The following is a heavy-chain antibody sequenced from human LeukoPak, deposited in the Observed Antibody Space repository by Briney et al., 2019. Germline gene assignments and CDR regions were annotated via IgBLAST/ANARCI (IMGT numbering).Heavy chain of an antibody. CDR3: ARAYYFDTTGHDSDALDI. V-gene: IGHV3-74*01. J-gene: IGHJ3*02. D-gene: IGHD3-22*01. Sequence: GGSLRLSCAASGFTFSSHWMHWVRQAPGKGLVWVSYISGDGSRTTYADSVKGRFTISRDNAKNTLDLQMNSLRAEDTAVYYCARAYYFDTTGHDSDALDIWGRGTMVTVSS. CDR2: ISGDGSRT. CDR1: GFTFSSHW.